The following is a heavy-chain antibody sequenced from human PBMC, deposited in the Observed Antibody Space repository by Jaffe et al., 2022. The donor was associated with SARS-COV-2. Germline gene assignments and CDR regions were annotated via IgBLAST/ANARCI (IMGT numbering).Heavy chain of an antibody. V-gene: IGHV3-23*01. Sequence: EVQLLESGGGLVQPGGSLRLSCAASGFTFSSYAMSWVRQAPGKGLEWVSAISGSGGSTYYADSVKGRFTISRDNSKNTLYLQMNSLRAEDTAVYYCAKALEMATIPFYYGMDVWGQGTTVTVSS. CDR3: AKALEMATIPFYYGMDV. D-gene: IGHD5-12*01. CDR2: ISGSGGST. J-gene: IGHJ6*02. CDR1: GFTFSSYA.